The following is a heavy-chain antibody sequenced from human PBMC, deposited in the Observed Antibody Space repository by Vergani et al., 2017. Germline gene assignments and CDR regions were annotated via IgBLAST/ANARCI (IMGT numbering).Heavy chain of an antibody. V-gene: IGHV3-49*04. CDR1: GFTLGDYA. CDR2: IWSKPYGGTT. Sequence: EVQLVESGGGLVQPGRSMRLSCSGSGFTLGDYAMTWVRQAPGKGLEWVAFIWSKPYGGTTEYAASVKGRFTISRDDSKSIAYLQMSSLKAEDTAVYYCTRDRLYDSYAYFDYWGQGALVTVSP. CDR3: TRDRLYDSYAYFDY. D-gene: IGHD3-16*01. J-gene: IGHJ4*02.